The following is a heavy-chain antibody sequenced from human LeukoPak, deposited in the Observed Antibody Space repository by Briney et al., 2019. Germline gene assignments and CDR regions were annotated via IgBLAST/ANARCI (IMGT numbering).Heavy chain of an antibody. CDR2: IYNSEST. CDR1: GYSISSCYY. CDR3: ARVEWELLGDGVFDI. V-gene: IGHV4-38-2*02. J-gene: IGHJ3*02. Sequence: SETLSLTCTVSGYSISSCYYRGWLRQPPGKGLEWVGEIYNSESTNYNPPLKSRVTISVTKSKNQSSLKLSSMTAAAAAVYYFARVEWELLGDGVFDIWGQGTMVTVSS. D-gene: IGHD1-26*01.